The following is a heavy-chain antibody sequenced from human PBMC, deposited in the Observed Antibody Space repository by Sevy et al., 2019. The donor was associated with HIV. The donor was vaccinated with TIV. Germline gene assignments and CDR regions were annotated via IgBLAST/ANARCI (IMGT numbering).Heavy chain of an antibody. Sequence: GGSLRLSCAASGFTFSTYGMHWVRQAPGKGLEWVAVIWFDESNTYYADPVKGRFTISRDIAKKTLHLQMNSLRAEDTAVYYCARDLEFYDYGDYGPAFMPDYWGQGTLVTVSS. CDR2: IWFDESNT. CDR3: ARDLEFYDYGDYGPAFMPDY. V-gene: IGHV3-33*01. J-gene: IGHJ4*02. CDR1: GFTFSTYG. D-gene: IGHD4-17*01.